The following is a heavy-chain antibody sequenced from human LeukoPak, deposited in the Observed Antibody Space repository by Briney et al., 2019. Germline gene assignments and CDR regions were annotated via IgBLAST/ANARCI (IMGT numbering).Heavy chain of an antibody. CDR2: VGAGGGST. D-gene: IGHD6-19*01. Sequence: GGSLRLSCAASGFSFSTYAMSWLRQAPGKGLEFVSSVGAGGGSTYYADSGKGRFAISRDNSASTLYLQMNSLRADDTAIYFCAIDPYSSGWMGGDYFDYWGQGTLVTVSS. J-gene: IGHJ4*02. V-gene: IGHV3-23*01. CDR3: AIDPYSSGWMGGDYFDY. CDR1: GFSFSTYA.